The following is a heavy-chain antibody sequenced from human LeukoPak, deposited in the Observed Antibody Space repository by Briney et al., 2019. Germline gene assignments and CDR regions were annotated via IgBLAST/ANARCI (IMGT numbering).Heavy chain of an antibody. CDR2: IYTSGST. D-gene: IGHD3-3*01. Sequence: SQTLSLTCTVSGGSISSGSYYRSWIRQPAGKGLEWIGRIYTSGSTNYNPSLKSRVTISVDTSKNQFSLKLSSVTAADTAVCYCARTEEIFGVVISYYFDYWGQGTLVTVSS. J-gene: IGHJ4*02. CDR3: ARTEEIFGVVISYYFDY. CDR1: GGSISSGSYY. V-gene: IGHV4-61*02.